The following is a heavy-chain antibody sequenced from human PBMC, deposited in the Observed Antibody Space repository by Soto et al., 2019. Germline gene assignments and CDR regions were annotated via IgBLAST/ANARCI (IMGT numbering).Heavy chain of an antibody. CDR2: ISSSSSSI. D-gene: IGHD3-10*01. V-gene: IGHV3-21*01. CDR3: ARSYRSGKTDV. CDR1: GFSLSSYS. Sequence: EVQLVESGGGLVKPGGSLRLSCAASGFSLSSYSMNWVRQAPGKGLEWVSSISSSSSSIYYADSAKGRFTISRDNAKNSQYLQMNNLRVEDTAVYSCARSYRSGKTDVWGQGTTVTVSS. J-gene: IGHJ6*02.